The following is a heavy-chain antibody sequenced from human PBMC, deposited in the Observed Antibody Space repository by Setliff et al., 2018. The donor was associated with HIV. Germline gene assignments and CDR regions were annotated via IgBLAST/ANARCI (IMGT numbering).Heavy chain of an antibody. CDR2: INWNGDRI. CDR3: ARDPRFCSGGSCRPDF. CDR1: GINLGDYG. J-gene: IGHJ4*02. D-gene: IGHD2-15*01. V-gene: IGHV3-20*04. Sequence: PGGSLRLSCAASGINLGDYGMSWVRQVPGKGLEWVSGINWNGDRIGYAASVKGRFTISRDNAKNSLFLQMSSLRADDTAVYYCARDPRFCSGGSCRPDFWGQGTLVTV.